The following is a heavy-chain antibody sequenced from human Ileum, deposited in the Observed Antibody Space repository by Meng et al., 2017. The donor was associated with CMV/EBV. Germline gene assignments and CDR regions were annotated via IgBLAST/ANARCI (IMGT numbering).Heavy chain of an antibody. Sequence: GSLRLSCAASGFTFSSYWMSWVRQAPGKGLEWVANIKQDGSEKYYVDSVKGRFTISRDNAKNSLYLQMNSLRAEDTAVYYCARDAPITIFGVVISLYYYYYGMDVWGQGTTVTVSS. V-gene: IGHV3-7*01. J-gene: IGHJ6*02. D-gene: IGHD3-3*01. CDR3: ARDAPITIFGVVISLYYYYYGMDV. CDR2: IKQDGSEK. CDR1: GFTFSSYW.